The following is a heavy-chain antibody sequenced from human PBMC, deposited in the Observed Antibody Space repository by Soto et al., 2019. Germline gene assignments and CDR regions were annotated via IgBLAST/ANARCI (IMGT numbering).Heavy chain of an antibody. CDR1: GGSISSGSYY. J-gene: IGHJ4*02. D-gene: IGHD3-22*01. V-gene: IGHV4-39*01. CDR3: ARNRYYYDSSGYYFDDY. CDR2: IYYSGST. Sequence: SETLSLTCTVSGGSISSGSYYWGWIRQPPGKGLEWIGSIYYSGSTYYNPSLKSRVTISVDTSKNQFSLKLSSVTAADTAVYYCARNRYYYDSSGYYFDDYWGQGTLVTVSS.